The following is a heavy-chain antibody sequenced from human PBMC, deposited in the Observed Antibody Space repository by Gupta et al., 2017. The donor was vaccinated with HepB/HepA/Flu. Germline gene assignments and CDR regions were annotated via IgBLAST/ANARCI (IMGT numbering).Heavy chain of an antibody. CDR3: AKDNELWSGYHQKYNWFDP. CDR2: ISYDGTNK. Sequence: QVQLVESGGGVVQPGRSLRLSCAASGFTFSSYGMHWVRQAPGKGPEWVAVISYDGTNKYYADSMKGRFNISRDNAKNTLYLQMNSLRTEDTAVYYCAKDNELWSGYHQKYNWFDPWGQGVRVTVAA. CDR1: GFTFSSYG. J-gene: IGHJ5*02. V-gene: IGHV3-30*18. D-gene: IGHD3-3*01.